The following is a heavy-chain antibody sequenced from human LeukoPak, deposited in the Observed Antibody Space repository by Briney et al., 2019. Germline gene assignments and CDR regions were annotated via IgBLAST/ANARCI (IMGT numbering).Heavy chain of an antibody. J-gene: IGHJ4*02. CDR2: IYPGDSDT. D-gene: IGHD6-13*01. CDR1: GYSFTSYW. V-gene: IGHV5-51*01. CDR3: ARHRTISGSSWIDY. Sequence: GESLKISCNGSGYSFTSYWIGWVRHMPGKGLEWMGIIYPGDSDTRYSPSFQGQVTISADKSISTAYLQWSSLKASDTAMYYCARHRTISGSSWIDYWGQGTLVTVSS.